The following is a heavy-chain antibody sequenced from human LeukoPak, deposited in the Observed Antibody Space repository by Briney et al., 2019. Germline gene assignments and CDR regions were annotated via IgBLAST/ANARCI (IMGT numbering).Heavy chain of an antibody. V-gene: IGHV3-23*01. CDR3: AKGEHLIVVVPGWDY. D-gene: IGHD2-2*01. CDR1: GFTFSSYA. J-gene: IGHJ4*02. CDR2: ISGSGGST. Sequence: GGSLRLSCAASGFTFSSYAMSWVRQAPGKGLEWVSAISGSGGSTYYADSVKGRFTISRDNSKNTLYLQMNSLRAEDRAVYYCAKGEHLIVVVPGWDYWGQGTLVTVSS.